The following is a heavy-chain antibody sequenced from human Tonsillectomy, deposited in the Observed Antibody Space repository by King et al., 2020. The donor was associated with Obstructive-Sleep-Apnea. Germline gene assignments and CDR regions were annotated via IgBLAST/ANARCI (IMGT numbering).Heavy chain of an antibody. J-gene: IGHJ4*02. Sequence: VQLVESGGGVVQPGRSLRLSCAASGFTFNTYGLHWVRQAPGKGLEWVAIISYDGSIKYSADSVKGRFTISRDNSKNTLYLQMNSLRAEDTAIYYCAKEIPVDTNFDYWGQGTLVTVSS. CDR3: AKEIPVDTNFDY. V-gene: IGHV3-30*18. CDR2: ISYDGSIK. CDR1: GFTFNTYG. D-gene: IGHD5-18*01.